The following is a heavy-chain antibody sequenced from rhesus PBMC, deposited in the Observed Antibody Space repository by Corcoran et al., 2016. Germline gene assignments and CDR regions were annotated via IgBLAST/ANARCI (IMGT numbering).Heavy chain of an antibody. J-gene: IGHJ4*01. D-gene: IGHD4-4*01. Sequence: QVQLQESGPGLVKPSETLSLTCPVSGGSIIDSYSWTWIRQPPGKGLAWMGRIYGSGGSTTYNPSLKSRVTISQDTSKNQFSLKLNSVTAADTAVYYCARDGETLVDPFDYWGQGVLVTVSS. CDR3: ARDGETLVDPFDY. CDR2: IYGSGGST. CDR1: GGSIIDSYS. V-gene: IGHV4-160*01.